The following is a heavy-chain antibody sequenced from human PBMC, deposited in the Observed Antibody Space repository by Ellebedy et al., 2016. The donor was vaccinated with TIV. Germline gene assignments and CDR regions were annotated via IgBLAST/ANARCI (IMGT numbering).Heavy chain of an antibody. D-gene: IGHD2-15*01. Sequence: ASVKVSXXASGYTFTGYYMHWVRQAPGQGLEWMGWINPNSGGTNYAQKFQGWVTMTRDTSISTAYMELSRLRSDDTAVYYCARLELGYCSGGSCYSSGDYWGQGTLVTVSS. CDR3: ARLELGYCSGGSCYSSGDY. CDR2: INPNSGGT. CDR1: GYTFTGYY. J-gene: IGHJ4*02. V-gene: IGHV1-2*04.